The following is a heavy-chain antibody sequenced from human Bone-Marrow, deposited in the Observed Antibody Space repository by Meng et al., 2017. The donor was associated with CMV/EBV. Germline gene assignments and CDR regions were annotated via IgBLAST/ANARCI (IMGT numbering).Heavy chain of an antibody. V-gene: IGHV1-2*02. CDR1: GYTFTGYY. Sequence: ASVKVSCKASGYTFTGYYINWVRQAPGQGLEWMGWINPNTGATNHAQKFQGRVTVTRDTSISTAYMEVRSLRSDDTAVYYCARRRRITIFGVVPRGYFDYWGQGTLVTVSS. CDR3: ARRRRITIFGVVPRGYFDY. J-gene: IGHJ4*02. D-gene: IGHD3-3*01. CDR2: INPNTGAT.